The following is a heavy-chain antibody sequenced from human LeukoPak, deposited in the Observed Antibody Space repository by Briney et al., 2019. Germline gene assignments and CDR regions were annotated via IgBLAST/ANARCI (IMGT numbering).Heavy chain of an antibody. V-gene: IGHV3-33*01. Sequence: GGFLRLSCAASGFTFSSYGMHWVRQAPGKGLEWVAVIWYDGSNKYYANSVKGRFTISRDNSKNTLYLQMNSLRAEDTAVYYCARDSLDAFDIWGQGTMVTVSS. CDR2: IWYDGSNK. CDR1: GFTFSSYG. J-gene: IGHJ3*02. CDR3: ARDSLDAFDI.